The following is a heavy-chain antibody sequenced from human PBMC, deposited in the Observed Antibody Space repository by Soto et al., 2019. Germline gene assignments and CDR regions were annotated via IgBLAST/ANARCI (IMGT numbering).Heavy chain of an antibody. CDR1: GFSLSTSGVG. CDR3: AHGYDYVWGSYRHPGAFDI. CDR2: IYWGDDK. V-gene: IGHV2-5*02. Sequence: QITLKESGPTLVKPTQTLTLTCTFSGFSLSTSGVGVGWIRQPPGKALEWLALIYWGDDKRYSPSLKSRLTITKDTSKNQVVLTMTNMDPVDTATYYCAHGYDYVWGSYRHPGAFDIWGQGTMVTVSS. D-gene: IGHD3-16*02. J-gene: IGHJ3*02.